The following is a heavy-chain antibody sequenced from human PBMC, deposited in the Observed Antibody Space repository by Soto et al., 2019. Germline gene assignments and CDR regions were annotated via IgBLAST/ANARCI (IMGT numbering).Heavy chain of an antibody. J-gene: IGHJ6*02. Sequence: PAESLKISCKGSGYSFTSYWIGWVRQMPGKGLEWMGIIYPGDSDTRYSPSFQGQVTISADKSISTAYLQWSSLKASDTAMYYCAKTHRYSSSWYQGGYYYYGMDVWGQGTTVTVSS. D-gene: IGHD6-13*01. CDR3: AKTHRYSSSWYQGGYYYYGMDV. CDR1: GYSFTSYW. V-gene: IGHV5-51*01. CDR2: IYPGDSDT.